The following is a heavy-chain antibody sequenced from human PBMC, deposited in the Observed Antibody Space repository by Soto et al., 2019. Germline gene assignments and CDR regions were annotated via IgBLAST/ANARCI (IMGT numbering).Heavy chain of an antibody. D-gene: IGHD6-19*01. J-gene: IGHJ5*02. CDR1: GFTFSSYS. Sequence: EVQLVESGGGLVQPGGSLRLSCAASGFTFSSYSMNWVRQAPGKGLEWVSYISSSSSTIYYADSVKGRFTISRDNAKXALYLQMNSLIDEDTAVYYCAREAGTWHPPLNWSDPWGQGTLVTVSS. CDR3: AREAGTWHPPLNWSDP. CDR2: ISSSSSTI. V-gene: IGHV3-48*02.